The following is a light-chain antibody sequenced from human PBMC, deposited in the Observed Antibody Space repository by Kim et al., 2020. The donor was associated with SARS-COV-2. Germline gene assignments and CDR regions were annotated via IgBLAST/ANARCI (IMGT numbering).Light chain of an antibody. Sequence: PGQSVTISWTGTTSGVGRYSVSWYQQSPGTAPKLLISDVNNRPSGVPDRFSGSKSGNTASLTISGLQAEDEADYYCSSFTSSSILFGGGTQLTVL. V-gene: IGLV2-18*02. CDR3: SSFTSSSIL. CDR2: DVN. CDR1: TSGVGRYS. J-gene: IGLJ3*02.